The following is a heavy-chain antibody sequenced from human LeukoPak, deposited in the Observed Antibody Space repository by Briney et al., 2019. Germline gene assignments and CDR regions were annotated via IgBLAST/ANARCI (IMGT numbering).Heavy chain of an antibody. D-gene: IGHD1/OR15-1a*01. CDR2: ISSSSSYI. Sequence: GGSLRLSCAASGFTFSSYSMNWVRQAPGKGLEWVSSISSSSSYIYYADSVKGRFTISRDNAKNSLYLQMNSLRAEDTAVYYCARASSVRTKWFDPWGQGTLVTVSS. CDR3: ARASSVRTKWFDP. V-gene: IGHV3-21*01. CDR1: GFTFSSYS. J-gene: IGHJ5*02.